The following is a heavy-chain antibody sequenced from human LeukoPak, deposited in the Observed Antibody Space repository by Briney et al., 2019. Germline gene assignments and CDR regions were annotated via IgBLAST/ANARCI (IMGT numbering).Heavy chain of an antibody. D-gene: IGHD2-21*02. CDR1: GFTFSRHA. CDR2: ISHDESTI. CDR3: AREVTASSFDI. V-gene: IGHV3-30*04. J-gene: IGHJ3*02. Sequence: GRSLRLSCAASGFTFSRHAMHWVRQDPGKGLEWVAVISHDESTIKYADSVKGRFTISRDNAKNSLYLQMNSLGAEDTALYYCAREVTASSFDILGQGTMVTVSS.